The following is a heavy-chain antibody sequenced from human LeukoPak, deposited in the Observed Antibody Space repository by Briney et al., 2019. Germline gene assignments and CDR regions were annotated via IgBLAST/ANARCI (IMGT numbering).Heavy chain of an antibody. D-gene: IGHD5-12*01. J-gene: IGHJ4*02. CDR2: INHSGST. V-gene: IGHV4-34*01. CDR3: ARARETVAIDS. CDR1: GGSFSGHF. Sequence: PSETLSLTCALYGGSFSGHFSTWIRQPPGKGLQWIGEINHSGSTNYNPSLKSRVTMSVDTSKNQFSLKMTSVTAADTAIYYCARARETVAIDSWGLGRLIIVSS.